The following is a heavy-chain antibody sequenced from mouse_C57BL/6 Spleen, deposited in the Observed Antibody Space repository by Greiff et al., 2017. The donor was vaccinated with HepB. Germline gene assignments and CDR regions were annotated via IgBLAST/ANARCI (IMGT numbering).Heavy chain of an antibody. V-gene: IGHV5-17*01. CDR3: ARGGTTGGYFDY. CDR2: ISSGSSTI. CDR1: GFTFSDYG. D-gene: IGHD1-1*01. J-gene: IGHJ2*01. Sequence: EVHLVESGGGLVKPGGSLKLSCAASGFTFSDYGMHWVRQAPEKGLEWVAYISSGSSTIYYADTVKGRFTISRDNAKNTLFLQMTSLRSEDTAMYYCARGGTTGGYFDYWGQGTTLTVSS.